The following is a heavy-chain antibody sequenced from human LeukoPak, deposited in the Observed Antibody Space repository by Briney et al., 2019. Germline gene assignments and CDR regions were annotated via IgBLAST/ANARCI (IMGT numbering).Heavy chain of an antibody. CDR3: ARGPYYMDV. J-gene: IGHJ6*03. V-gene: IGHV3-74*01. CDR2: INSDGSST. CDR1: GFTFSSYR. Sequence: GGSLRLSCAASGFTFSSYRMHWVRQAPGKGLVWASRINSDGSSTSYADSVKGRFTIPGDNAKNTLYLQMNSLRVEDTAVYYCARGPYYMDVWGKGTTVTVSS.